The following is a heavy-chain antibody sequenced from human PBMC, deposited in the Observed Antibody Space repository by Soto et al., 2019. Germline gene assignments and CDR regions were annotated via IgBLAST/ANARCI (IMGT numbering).Heavy chain of an antibody. CDR3: ATGLRNSRGYSYGYDY. D-gene: IGHD5-18*01. V-gene: IGHV3-48*03. J-gene: IGHJ4*02. Sequence: PGGSLRLSCAASGHTFSSYEMNWVRQAPGKGLEWVSYISSSGNAIYYADSVKGRFTISRDNAKNSLYLQMHSLRAEDTAVYYCATGLRNSRGYSYGYDYWGQGTLVTVS. CDR1: GHTFSSYE. CDR2: ISSSGNAI.